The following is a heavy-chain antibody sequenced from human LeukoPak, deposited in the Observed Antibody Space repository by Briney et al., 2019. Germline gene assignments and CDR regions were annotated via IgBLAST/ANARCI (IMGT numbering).Heavy chain of an antibody. D-gene: IGHD6-13*01. CDR2: ISGSGGST. V-gene: IGHV3-23*01. Sequence: PGRSLRLSCAASRFTFSNYGMHWVRQAPGKGLEWVSAISGSGGSTYYADSVKGRFTISRDNSKNTLYLQMNSLRAEDTAVYYCAKPFLGYSSSWYKDAFDIWGQGTMVTVSS. CDR1: RFTFSNYG. J-gene: IGHJ3*02. CDR3: AKPFLGYSSSWYKDAFDI.